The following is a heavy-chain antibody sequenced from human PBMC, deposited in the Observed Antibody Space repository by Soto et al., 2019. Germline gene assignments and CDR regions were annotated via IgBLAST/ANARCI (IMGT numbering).Heavy chain of an antibody. Sequence: QVQLVQSGAEEKKPGASVKVSCKASGYTFTSYAMHWVRQAPGQRLEWMGWINAGNGNTKYSQKFQGRVTITRDTSACTAYMELSSLRSEDTAVYYCARDGTGITGTTYYYYGMDVWGQGTTVTVSS. V-gene: IGHV1-3*05. D-gene: IGHD1-20*01. CDR2: INAGNGNT. CDR1: GYTFTSYA. CDR3: ARDGTGITGTTYYYYGMDV. J-gene: IGHJ6*02.